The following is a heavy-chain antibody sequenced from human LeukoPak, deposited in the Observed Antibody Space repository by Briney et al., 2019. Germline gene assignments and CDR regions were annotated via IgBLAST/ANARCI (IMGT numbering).Heavy chain of an antibody. CDR3: ARDEGGAQGY. D-gene: IGHD3-16*01. V-gene: IGHV3-21*04. CDR1: GFTFSSYS. CDR2: ISSSSSYI. Sequence: PGGSLRLSCAASGFTFSSYSMNWVRQAPGKGLEWVSSISSSSSYIYYADSVKGRFTISRDNAKNSLYLQMNSLRSDDTAVYYCARDEGGAQGYWGQGTLVTVSS. J-gene: IGHJ4*02.